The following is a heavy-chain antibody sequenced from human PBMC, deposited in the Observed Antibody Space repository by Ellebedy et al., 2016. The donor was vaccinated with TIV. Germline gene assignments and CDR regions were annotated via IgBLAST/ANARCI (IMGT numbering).Heavy chain of an antibody. J-gene: IGHJ3*02. CDR3: ARESGTTWLAFDM. D-gene: IGHD1-1*01. V-gene: IGHV3-11*01. CDR2: ISSNGRSI. CDR1: TFIFSDYA. Sequence: PGGSLRLSCAASTFIFSDYAMSWIRQAPGKGLEWISYISSNGRSIYYGDSVKGRFTISRDNARNSLYLQLDSLRAWDTAVYYCARESGTTWLAFDMWGQGTMVTVSS.